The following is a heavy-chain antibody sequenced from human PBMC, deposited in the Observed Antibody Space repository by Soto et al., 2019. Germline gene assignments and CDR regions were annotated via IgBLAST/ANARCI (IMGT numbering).Heavy chain of an antibody. CDR1: GFTFSSYA. CDR3: AKDISTSGSVTSRVSFDY. Sequence: EVQLLESGGGLVQPGGSLRLSCAASGFTFSSYAMSWVRQAPGKGLEWVSAISGSGGTTYYADSVKGRFTISRDNSKHPLYLQMNSLRAEDTAVYYCAKDISTSGSVTSRVSFDYWGQGTLVTVSS. D-gene: IGHD1-1*01. V-gene: IGHV3-23*01. CDR2: ISGSGGTT. J-gene: IGHJ4*02.